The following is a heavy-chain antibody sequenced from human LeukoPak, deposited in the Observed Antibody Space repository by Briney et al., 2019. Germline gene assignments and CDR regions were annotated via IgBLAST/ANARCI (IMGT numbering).Heavy chain of an antibody. V-gene: IGHV3-23*01. D-gene: IGHD2-2*02. CDR3: AKSVVPAAITFLSSADY. CDR2: ISGSGGST. J-gene: IGHJ4*02. CDR1: GFTFSSYA. Sequence: GGSLRLSCAASGFTFSSYAMSWVRQAPGKGLEWVSAISGSGGSTYYADSVKGRFTISRDNSKNTLYLQMNSLRAEDTAVHYCAKSVVPAAITFLSSADYWGQGTLVTVSS.